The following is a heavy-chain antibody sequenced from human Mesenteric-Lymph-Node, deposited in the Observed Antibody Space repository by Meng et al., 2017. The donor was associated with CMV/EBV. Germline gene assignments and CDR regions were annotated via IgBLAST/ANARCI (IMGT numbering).Heavy chain of an antibody. D-gene: IGHD3-3*01. Sequence: GESLKISCAASGFTVPSNYMNWVRQAPGKGLEWVSVIYSDGNTDYADSVKGRFTISRDNSKNTLYLQMNSLRAEDTAVYYCANLFPPGYDFWSGHRHRPKYGMDVWGQGTTVTVSS. CDR2: IYSDGNT. CDR3: ANLFPPGYDFWSGHRHRPKYGMDV. CDR1: GFTVPSNY. J-gene: IGHJ6*02. V-gene: IGHV3-53*05.